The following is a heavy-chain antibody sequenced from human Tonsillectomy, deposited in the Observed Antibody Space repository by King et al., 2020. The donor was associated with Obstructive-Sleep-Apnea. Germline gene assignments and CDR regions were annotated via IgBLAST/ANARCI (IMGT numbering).Heavy chain of an antibody. D-gene: IGHD1-20*01. Sequence: QLQESGPGLVKPSETLSLTCTVSDYSISSGYYWAWIRQPPGKGLEWIGSIYHSGSTFYNSSLKSRVTISLDTSKNQFSLNLKLVTAADTAVYYCARASVTGTPTPYFDFWGQGTLVTVSS. CDR3: ARASVTGTPTPYFDF. CDR2: IYHSGST. V-gene: IGHV4-38-2*02. J-gene: IGHJ4*02. CDR1: DYSISSGYY.